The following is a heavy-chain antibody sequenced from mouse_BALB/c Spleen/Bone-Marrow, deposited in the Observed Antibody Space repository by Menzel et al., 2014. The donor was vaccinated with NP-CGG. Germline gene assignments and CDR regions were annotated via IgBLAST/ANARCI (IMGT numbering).Heavy chain of an antibody. D-gene: IGHD2-1*01. Sequence: EVQWVESGPDLEKPGASVKISCKASGYSFTGYNMNWVKQSNGKSLEWIGNIDPYSGTTNYNQKFKGKATLTVDKSSSTAYMQLKSLTSEDSAVYNCARYGNYFDYWGQGTTLTVSS. CDR1: GYSFTGYN. CDR3: ARYGNYFDY. V-gene: IGHV1-39*01. CDR2: IDPYSGTT. J-gene: IGHJ2*01.